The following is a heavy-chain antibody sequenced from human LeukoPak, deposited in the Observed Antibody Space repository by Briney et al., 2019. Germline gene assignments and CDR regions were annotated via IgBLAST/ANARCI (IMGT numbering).Heavy chain of an antibody. D-gene: IGHD1-26*01. CDR2: IIPIFGTA. CDR3: ASSGSYGVWYFDY. V-gene: IGHV1-69*05. Sequence: SVKVSCKASAGTFSSYAISWVRQAPGQGLEWMGGIIPIFGTANYAQKFQGRVTITTDESTSTAYMELSSLRSEDTAVYYCASSGSYGVWYFDYWGQGTLVTVSS. J-gene: IGHJ4*02. CDR1: AGTFSSYA.